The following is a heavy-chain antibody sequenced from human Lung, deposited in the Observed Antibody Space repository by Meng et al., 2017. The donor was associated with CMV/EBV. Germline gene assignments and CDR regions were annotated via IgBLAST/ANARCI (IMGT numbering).Heavy chain of an antibody. J-gene: IGHJ4*02. Sequence: ESXKISXAASGFTFGSYAMTWVRQAPGKGLQWVSSISGNGYSTYYADSVKGRFTISRDNSNNTLFLQMNSLRADDTAVYYCAKDRHTSSAPYYFDSWGQGAXVTVSS. CDR2: ISGNGYST. CDR1: GFTFGSYA. CDR3: AKDRHTSSAPYYFDS. V-gene: IGHV3-23*01.